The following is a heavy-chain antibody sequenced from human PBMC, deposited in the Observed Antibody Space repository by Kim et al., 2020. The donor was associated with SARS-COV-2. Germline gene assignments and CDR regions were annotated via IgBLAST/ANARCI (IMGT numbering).Heavy chain of an antibody. CDR2: MNPNSGAT. D-gene: IGHD2-2*01. Sequence: ASVKVSCKTSGYTFTGYYMHWVRQAPGQGLEWMGWMNPNSGATYYAQKFQGRVTMTRDTSIGTAYMDLSRLTSDDTAFYYCATGSGYSSTWGPFDYWGQGTLVTVS. V-gene: IGHV1-2*02. J-gene: IGHJ4*02. CDR3: ATGSGYSSTWGPFDY. CDR1: GYTFTGYY.